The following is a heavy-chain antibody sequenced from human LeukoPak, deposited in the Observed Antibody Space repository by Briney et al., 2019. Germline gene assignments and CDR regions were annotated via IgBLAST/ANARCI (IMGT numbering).Heavy chain of an antibody. Sequence: ASVKVSCKASGYTFTGYYMHWVRQAPGLGHEWMGWINPNSGGTNYAQKFQGRVTMTRDTSISTAYMELSRLRSDDTAVYYCATVTSSSWGNWFDPWGQGTLVTVSS. D-gene: IGHD6-13*01. V-gene: IGHV1-2*02. CDR1: GYTFTGYY. CDR3: ATVTSSSWGNWFDP. J-gene: IGHJ5*02. CDR2: INPNSGGT.